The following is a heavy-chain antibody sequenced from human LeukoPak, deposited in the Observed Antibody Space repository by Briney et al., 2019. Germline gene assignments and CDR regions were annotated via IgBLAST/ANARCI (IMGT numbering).Heavy chain of an antibody. V-gene: IGHV4-38-2*01. Sequence: SETLSLTCAVSGYPISPGYYWGWIRQPPRKWLEWIGRIYHSGSNYYNPSLQSRVTKSVDTSKNRFSLKLSSVTAADTAVYYCARQAYYYDSSGYYSGENDAFDIWGQGTMVTVS. D-gene: IGHD3-22*01. CDR3: ARQAYYYDSSGYYSGENDAFDI. CDR1: GYPISPGYY. J-gene: IGHJ3*02. CDR2: IYHSGSN.